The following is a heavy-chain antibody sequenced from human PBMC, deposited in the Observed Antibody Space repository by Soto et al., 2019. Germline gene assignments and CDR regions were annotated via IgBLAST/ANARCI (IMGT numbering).Heavy chain of an antibody. CDR1: GFTFSSYS. J-gene: IGHJ4*01. V-gene: IGHV3-21*01. CDR2: ISSSSSYI. CDR3: ARGVKGIDY. Sequence: EVQLVESGGGLVKPGGSLRLSCAGSGFTFSSYSMYWVRQAPGKGLEWVSSISSSSSYIYYADSVKGRFTISRDNAKNSLYLQMNSLRADDTAVYYCARGVKGIDYCGHGSLVTVSS. D-gene: IGHD6-13*01.